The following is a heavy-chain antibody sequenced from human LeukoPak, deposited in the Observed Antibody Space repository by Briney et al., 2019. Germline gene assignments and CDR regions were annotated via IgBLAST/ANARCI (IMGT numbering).Heavy chain of an antibody. V-gene: IGHV4-4*07. CDR3: ARLPSGVYYFDY. Sequence: SETLSLTCTVSGGSISSNYWSWIRQPAEKGLEWIGRIYTSGSTNYNPSLKSRVTISVDKSKNQFSLKLSSVTAADTAVYYCARLPSGVYYFDYWGQGTLVTVSS. D-gene: IGHD3-10*01. J-gene: IGHJ4*02. CDR1: GGSISSNY. CDR2: IYTSGST.